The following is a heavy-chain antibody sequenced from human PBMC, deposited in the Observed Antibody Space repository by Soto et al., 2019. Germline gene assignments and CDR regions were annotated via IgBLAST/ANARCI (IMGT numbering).Heavy chain of an antibody. CDR2: ISSSSGYI. CDR1: GFTFSSYS. V-gene: IGHV3-21*01. D-gene: IGHD3-22*01. CDR3: ARVVGEYYYDSSGPGHYGMDV. J-gene: IGHJ6*02. Sequence: GSLRLSCAASGFTFSSYSMNWVRQAPGKGLEWVSSISSSSGYIYYADSVKGRFTISRDNAKNSLYLQMNSLRAEDTAVYYCARVVGEYYYDSSGPGHYGMDVWGQGTTVTVSS.